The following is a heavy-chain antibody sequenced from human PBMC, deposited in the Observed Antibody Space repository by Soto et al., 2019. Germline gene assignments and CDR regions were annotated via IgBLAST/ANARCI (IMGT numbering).Heavy chain of an antibody. CDR3: XXXXXXXXXXXAYFDS. CDR1: GFTFNNYA. J-gene: IGHJ4*02. CDR2: ISGSGGLT. V-gene: IGHV3-23*01. Sequence: EVQLLESGGALVQPGGSLRLSCAATGFTFNNYAMTWVRQAPGKGLEWVSSISGSGGLTNYADSVKGRFTISRDNSKXXXXXXXXXXXXXXXXXXXXXXXXXXXXXXXAYFDSWGQGTQVSVSS.